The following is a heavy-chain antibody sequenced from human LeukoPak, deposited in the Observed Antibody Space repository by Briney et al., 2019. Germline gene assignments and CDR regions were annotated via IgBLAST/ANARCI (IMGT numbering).Heavy chain of an antibody. Sequence: SETLSLTCAVYGGSFSGYYWSWIRQPPGKGLEWIGEINHSGSTNYNPPLKSRVTISVDTSKNQFSLKLSSVTAADTAVYYCARGHRYTADAFDIWGQGTMVTVSS. V-gene: IGHV4-34*01. CDR2: INHSGST. D-gene: IGHD1-1*01. J-gene: IGHJ3*02. CDR1: GGSFSGYY. CDR3: ARGHRYTADAFDI.